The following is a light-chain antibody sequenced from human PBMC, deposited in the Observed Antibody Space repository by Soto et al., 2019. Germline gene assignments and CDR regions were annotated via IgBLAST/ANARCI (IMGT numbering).Light chain of an antibody. Sequence: IQMTQSPSSVSASIGDRVTITCRASQDVSSWLAWYQQKPGKAPRLLIYAASTSESAVPPRFSGSGSGSDFTLTIANLQPDDFAVYYCQQASAFPPTFGQGTKIEV. CDR3: QQASAFPPT. CDR1: QDVSSW. CDR2: AAS. V-gene: IGKV1-12*01. J-gene: IGKJ1*01.